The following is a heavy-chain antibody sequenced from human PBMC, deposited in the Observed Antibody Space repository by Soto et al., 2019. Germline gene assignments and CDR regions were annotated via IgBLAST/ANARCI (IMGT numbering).Heavy chain of an antibody. Sequence: VGSLRLSCAASGFTFSSYAMHWVRQAPGKGLEWVAVISYDGSNKYYADSVKGRFTISRDNSKNTLYLQMNSLRAEDTAVYYCARGRREMATIQFFDYWGQGTLVTV. CDR2: ISYDGSNK. D-gene: IGHD5-12*01. CDR1: GFTFSSYA. CDR3: ARGRREMATIQFFDY. V-gene: IGHV3-30-3*01. J-gene: IGHJ4*02.